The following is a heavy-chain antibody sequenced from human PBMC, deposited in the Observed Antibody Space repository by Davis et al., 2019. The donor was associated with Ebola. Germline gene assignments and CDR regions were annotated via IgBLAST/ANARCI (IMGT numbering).Heavy chain of an antibody. CDR3: ARVNFCIGGSCYSHDH. J-gene: IGHJ5*02. Sequence: MPSETLSLTCAVDGGSFSAYYWSWIRPPPGKGPEWIGELYHTGDTNYNPSLKSRVTISVDTSKNQFSLRLNSVTAADTAVYYCARVNFCIGGSCYSHDHWGQGTLVTVSS. CDR2: LYHTGDT. CDR1: GGSFSAYY. D-gene: IGHD2-15*01. V-gene: IGHV4-34*01.